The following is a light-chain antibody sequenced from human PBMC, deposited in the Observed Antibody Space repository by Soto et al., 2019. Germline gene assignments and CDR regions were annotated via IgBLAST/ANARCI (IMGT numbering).Light chain of an antibody. Sequence: DIQLTQSPSPLSASVGERATITCRASQSIGSWLACYQQKPGKAPKLLVYKASNLENGVPSRFSGSVSGTEFTLTISTLQPDDFATYYCQQYEAYPLTFGGGTKVEI. J-gene: IGKJ4*01. V-gene: IGKV1-5*03. CDR1: QSIGSW. CDR2: KAS. CDR3: QQYEAYPLT.